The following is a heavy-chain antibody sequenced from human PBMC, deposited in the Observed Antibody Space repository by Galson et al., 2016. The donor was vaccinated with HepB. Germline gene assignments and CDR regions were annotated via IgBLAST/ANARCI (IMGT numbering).Heavy chain of an antibody. CDR3: TRMGGTAFEY. J-gene: IGHJ4*02. CDR1: GGTFSSHA. D-gene: IGHD1-26*01. V-gene: IGHV1-69*13. Sequence: SVKVSCKASGGTFSSHAISWVRQAPGQGLEWMGGIIPVFGTTDYAQKFQDRVTITADESTGTAYMELNSLRSEDTAVYYCTRMGGTAFEYWGQGTLVTVSS. CDR2: IIPVFGTT.